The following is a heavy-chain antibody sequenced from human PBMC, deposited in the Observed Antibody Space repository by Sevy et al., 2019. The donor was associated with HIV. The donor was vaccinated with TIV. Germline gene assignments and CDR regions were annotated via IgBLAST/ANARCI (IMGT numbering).Heavy chain of an antibody. CDR2: ISYDGSNK. V-gene: IGHV3-30-3*01. Sequence: GGSLRLSCAASGFTFSSYAMHWVRQAPGKGLEWVAVISYDGSNKYYADSVKGRFTISRDNSKNTLYLQMNSLRAEDTAVYHCARESAIVRLLDAFDIWGQGTMVTVSS. CDR1: GFTFSSYA. D-gene: IGHD4-17*01. CDR3: ARESAIVRLLDAFDI. J-gene: IGHJ3*02.